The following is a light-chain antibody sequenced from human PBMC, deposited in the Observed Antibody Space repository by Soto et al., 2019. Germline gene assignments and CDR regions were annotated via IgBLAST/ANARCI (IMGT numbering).Light chain of an antibody. CDR2: DNN. CDR1: SSNIGNNY. Sequence: QSVLTQPPSVSAAPGQKVTISCSGGSSNIGNNYVSWYQQLPGTAPKLLIYDNNKRPSGIPDRFSGSKSGTSATLGITGLQTGDEAHYYCGTWADSLSSWVFGGGTKLTVL. CDR3: GTWADSLSSWV. V-gene: IGLV1-51*01. J-gene: IGLJ3*02.